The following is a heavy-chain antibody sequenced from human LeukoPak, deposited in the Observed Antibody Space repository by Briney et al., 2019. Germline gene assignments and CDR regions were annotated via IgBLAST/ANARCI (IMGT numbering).Heavy chain of an antibody. CDR2: ICYSGST. CDR1: GGSISSGGYY. J-gene: IGHJ4*02. D-gene: IGHD3-16*01. V-gene: IGHV4-31*03. Sequence: SETLSLTCSVSGGSISSGGYYWNWIRQHPGKGLESIGCICYSGSTYYNPSLKSRVTISVDTSKNQFSLKLNSVTAADTAVYYCARSAPFYGTRYWGQGTLVTVSS. CDR3: ARSAPFYGTRY.